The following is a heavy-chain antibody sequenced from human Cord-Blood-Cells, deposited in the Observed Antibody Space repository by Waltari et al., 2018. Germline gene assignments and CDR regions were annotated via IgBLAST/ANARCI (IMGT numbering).Heavy chain of an antibody. D-gene: IGHD1-7*01. CDR3: ARRPRGGITGTRSYWYFDL. V-gene: IGHV4-31*03. CDR2: IYYSGST. J-gene: IGHJ2*01. CDR1: GGSISSGGYS. Sequence: QVQLQESGPGLVKPSQTLSLTCTVSGGSISSGGYSWSWIRQHPGKGLEWIGYIYYSGSTYYNPSLKSRVTISVDTSKNQFSLKLSSVTAADTAVYYCARRPRGGITGTRSYWYFDLWGRGTLVTVSS.